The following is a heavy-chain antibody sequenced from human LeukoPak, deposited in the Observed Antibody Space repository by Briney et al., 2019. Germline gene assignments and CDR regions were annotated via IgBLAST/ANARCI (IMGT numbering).Heavy chain of an antibody. D-gene: IGHD3-10*01. CDR3: ATEHPYYGSGSRRAMDV. CDR2: ISSSGSTI. Sequence: GGSLRLSCAASGFTFSSYSMNWVRQAPGKGLEWVSYISSSGSTIYYADSVKGRFTISRDNAKNSLYLQMNSLRAEDTAVYYCATEHPYYGSGSRRAMDVWGKGTTVTISS. J-gene: IGHJ6*03. CDR1: GFTFSSYS. V-gene: IGHV3-48*04.